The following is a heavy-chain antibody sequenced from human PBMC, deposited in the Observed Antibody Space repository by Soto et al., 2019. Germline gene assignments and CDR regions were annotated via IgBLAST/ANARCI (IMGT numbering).Heavy chain of an antibody. CDR1: GFTFSSYG. CDR2: IWYDGSNK. J-gene: IGHJ2*01. Sequence: QVQLVESGGGVVQPGRSLRLSCAATGFTFSSYGIHRVREAPGKGLEWVAVIWYDGSNKYYADSVKGRFTICRDNSKNTLYLQMNSLRAEDTAVYYCARAPLYWYFDLWGRGTLVTVSS. V-gene: IGHV3-33*01. CDR3: ARAPLYWYFDL.